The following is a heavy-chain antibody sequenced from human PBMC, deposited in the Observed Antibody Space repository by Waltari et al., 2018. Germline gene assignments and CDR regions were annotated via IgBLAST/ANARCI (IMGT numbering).Heavy chain of an antibody. V-gene: IGHV1-46*01. CDR1: GYTFTTYY. CDR2: VLPSGAT. J-gene: IGHJ4*02. Sequence: QVQLVQSGAEVKKPGASVKVSCTASGYTFTTYYMHWVRQVPGQGLEWLGIVLPSGATNYAQNFRGRVTMTSDTSTNTVYMDLSSLRSEDTAVYYCVREKVGGTFDYWGQGTLVTVSS. CDR3: VREKVGGTFDY.